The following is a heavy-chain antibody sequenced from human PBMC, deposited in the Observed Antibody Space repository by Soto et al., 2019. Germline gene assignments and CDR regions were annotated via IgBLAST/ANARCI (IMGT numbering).Heavy chain of an antibody. Sequence: GESLKISCKGSGYSFTSYWISWVRQMPGKGLEWMGRIDPSDSYTNYSPSFQGHVTISADKSISTAYLQWSSLKASDTAMYYCARQATPYDYYYGMDVWGQGTTVTGSS. J-gene: IGHJ6*02. CDR1: GYSFTSYW. CDR3: ARQATPYDYYYGMDV. CDR2: IDPSDSYT. V-gene: IGHV5-10-1*01.